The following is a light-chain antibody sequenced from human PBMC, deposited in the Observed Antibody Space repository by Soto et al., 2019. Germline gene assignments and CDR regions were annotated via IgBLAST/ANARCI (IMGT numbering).Light chain of an antibody. J-gene: IGLJ1*01. Sequence: QSALTQPASVSGSLGQSISISCIGTSSGVGAFNYVSWYQHHPGKAPQLIIYDVTSRPSGVSNRFSASKSGNTASLTISGLQAEDEADYYCSSYTTRNTEVFGTGTKVTVL. CDR1: SSGVGAFNY. CDR2: DVT. V-gene: IGLV2-14*03. CDR3: SSYTTRNTEV.